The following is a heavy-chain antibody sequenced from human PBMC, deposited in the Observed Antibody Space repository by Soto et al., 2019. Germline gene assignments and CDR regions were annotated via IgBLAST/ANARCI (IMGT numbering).Heavy chain of an antibody. J-gene: IGHJ5*02. CDR3: ARTFVDGMAGFGP. CDR2: ISSGGTYT. Sequence: GGSLRLSCAASGFTLSTYWMPWVRQVPGKGLVWVSRISSGGTYTNYADSVKGRFTISRDSARNTLFLQMNYLTGEDTAVYYCARTFVDGMAGFGPWGQGTLVTVSS. D-gene: IGHD2-15*01. CDR1: GFTLSTYW. V-gene: IGHV3-74*01.